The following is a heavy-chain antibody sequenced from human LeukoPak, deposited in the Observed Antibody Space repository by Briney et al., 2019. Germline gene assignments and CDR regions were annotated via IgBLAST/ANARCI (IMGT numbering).Heavy chain of an antibody. CDR2: INTNTGNP. Sequence: ASVKVSCKASGYTFTSYAMNWVRQAPGQGLEWMGWINTNTGNPTYAQGFTGRFVFSLDTSVSTAYLQISSLKAEDTAVYYCARAKDPFDSSGYYPGYWGQGTLVTVSS. CDR3: ARAKDPFDSSGYYPGY. CDR1: GYTFTSYA. V-gene: IGHV7-4-1*02. D-gene: IGHD3-22*01. J-gene: IGHJ4*02.